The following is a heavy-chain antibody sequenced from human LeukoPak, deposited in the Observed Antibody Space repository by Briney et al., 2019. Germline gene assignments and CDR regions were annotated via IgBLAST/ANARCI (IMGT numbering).Heavy chain of an antibody. Sequence: SQTLSLTCAISGDSVSSNSAAWTWIRQSPSRGLEWLGRTYYRSKWYNDYAVSVKSRITINPDTSKNQFSLQLNSVTPEDTAVYYCARELGITRSTAGHRNWFDPWGQGTLVTVSS. CDR1: GDSVSSNSAA. CDR3: ARELGITRSTAGHRNWFDP. CDR2: TYYRSKWYN. J-gene: IGHJ5*02. V-gene: IGHV6-1*01. D-gene: IGHD3-16*01.